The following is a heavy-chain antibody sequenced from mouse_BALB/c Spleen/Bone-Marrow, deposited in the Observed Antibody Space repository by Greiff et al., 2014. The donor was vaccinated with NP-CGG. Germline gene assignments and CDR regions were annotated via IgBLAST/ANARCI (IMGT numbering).Heavy chain of an antibody. CDR2: IHPNSGNT. D-gene: IGHD2-14*01. J-gene: IGHJ1*01. Sequence: QVQLQQSGSVLVRPGASVKLSCKASGYTFTSSWMHWAKQRPGQGLEWIGDIHPNSGNTNYNEKFRGKAKLTVDTSSNTAYVDLSSLTSEDSAVYYCARSYRFWYFDVWGAGTTVTVSS. CDR3: ARSYRFWYFDV. CDR1: GYTFTSSW. V-gene: IGHV1S130*01.